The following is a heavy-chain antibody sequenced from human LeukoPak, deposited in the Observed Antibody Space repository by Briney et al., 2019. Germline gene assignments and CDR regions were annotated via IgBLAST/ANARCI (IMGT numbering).Heavy chain of an antibody. Sequence: ASVKVSCKASGYTFTSYDINWVRQATGQGLEWLGWMNPSSGNTGYAQKFQGRVTMIRDTSISTAYMELSSLRSGDTAVYYCARVAYYYDSAGLYLNYFYGMDVWGQGTTVTVSS. V-gene: IGHV1-8*01. D-gene: IGHD3-22*01. CDR2: MNPSSGNT. CDR3: ARVAYYYDSAGLYLNYFYGMDV. CDR1: GYTFTSYD. J-gene: IGHJ6*02.